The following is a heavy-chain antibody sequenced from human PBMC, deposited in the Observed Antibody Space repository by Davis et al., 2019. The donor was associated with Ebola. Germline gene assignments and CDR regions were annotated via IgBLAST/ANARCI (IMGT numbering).Heavy chain of an antibody. CDR1: GFNFNNYG. Sequence: ASVKVSCKASGFNFNNYGINWVRQAPGQGLEWMGWITTYNGDTNYAQKFQGRVSMTTDTSTSTAYMELRSLISDDTAVYFCARGIGARFPLDFWGQGTLVTVSS. CDR3: ARGIGARFPLDF. J-gene: IGHJ4*02. CDR2: ITTYNGDT. D-gene: IGHD6-6*01. V-gene: IGHV1-18*01.